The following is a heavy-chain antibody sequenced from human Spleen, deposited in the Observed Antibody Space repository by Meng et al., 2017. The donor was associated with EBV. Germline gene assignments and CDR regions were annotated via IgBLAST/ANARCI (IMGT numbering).Heavy chain of an antibody. CDR3: ARALAAASASYVFDP. CDR2: IIPIFATS. CDR1: GGTFSSYG. Sequence: QFGAEGEEPWSSVKVSCKASGGTFSSYGITWVRQAPGQGLEWMGGIIPIFATSHYARKFQGRVTITADESTNTAYMELSSLRSEDTAVYYCARALAAASASYVFDPWGQRTLVTVSS. V-gene: IGHV1-69*01. D-gene: IGHD6-25*01. J-gene: IGHJ5*02.